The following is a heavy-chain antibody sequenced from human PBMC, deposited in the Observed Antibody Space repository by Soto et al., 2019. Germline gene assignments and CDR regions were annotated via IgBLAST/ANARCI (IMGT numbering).Heavy chain of an antibody. CDR2: INPNSGDT. Sequence: ASVKVSCKASGYIFTGYYMHWVRQAPGQGLEWMGWINPNSGDTNYTQKFQGWVTMTRDTSISTAYMELSRLRSDDTAVYYCATSRISIAVAGETEYYFDYWGQGTPVTVSS. V-gene: IGHV1-2*04. J-gene: IGHJ4*02. D-gene: IGHD6-19*01. CDR3: ATSRISIAVAGETEYYFDY. CDR1: GYIFTGYY.